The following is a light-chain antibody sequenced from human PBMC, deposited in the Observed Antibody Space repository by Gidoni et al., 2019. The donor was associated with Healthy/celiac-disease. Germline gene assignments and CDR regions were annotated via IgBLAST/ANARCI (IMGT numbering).Light chain of an antibody. CDR2: GAS. Sequence: ELVLTQSPDTLSLSPGERATLSCRARQSVSSSYLAWYQQKPGQAPRLLIYGASSRATGIPDRFSGSGSGTDFTLTISRLEPEDFAVYYCQQYGSSPYTFGQGTKLEIK. J-gene: IGKJ2*01. CDR1: QSVSSSY. CDR3: QQYGSSPYT. V-gene: IGKV3-20*01.